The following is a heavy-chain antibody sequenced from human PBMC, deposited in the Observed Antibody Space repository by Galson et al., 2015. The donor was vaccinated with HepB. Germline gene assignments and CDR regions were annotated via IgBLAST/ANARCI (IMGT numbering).Heavy chain of an antibody. J-gene: IGHJ3*02. CDR2: ISYDGSNK. Sequence: SLRLSCAASGFTFSSYGMHWFRQAPGKGLEWVAVISYDGSNKYYADSVKGRFTISRDNSKNTLYLQMNSLRAEDTAVYYCAKGGDLIWRDDAFDIWGQGTMVTVSS. CDR1: GFTFSSYG. V-gene: IGHV3-30*18. D-gene: IGHD2-21*02. CDR3: AKGGDLIWRDDAFDI.